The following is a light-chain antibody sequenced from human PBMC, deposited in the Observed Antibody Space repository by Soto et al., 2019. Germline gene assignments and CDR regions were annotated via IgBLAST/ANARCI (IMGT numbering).Light chain of an antibody. V-gene: IGLV4-60*02. CDR3: ETWDTNVVV. CDR1: SGHSTYI. CDR2: LEGSGSY. Sequence: QSVLTQSSSASASLGSSVKLTRTLSSGHSTYIIAWHQQQPGKAPRYLMKLEGSGSYNKGSGIPDRFSGSSSGADRYLTISNLQFEDEADYYCETWDTNVVVFGGGTKVTVL. J-gene: IGLJ2*01.